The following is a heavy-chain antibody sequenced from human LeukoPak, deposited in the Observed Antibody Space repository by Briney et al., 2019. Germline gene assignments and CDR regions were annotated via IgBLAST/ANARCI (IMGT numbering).Heavy chain of an antibody. Sequence: GESLKISCKAAGYSFTSYWIGWVRQMPAKSLEWMGIIYPGDSDTRYSPSFQGQVSISDDKSISSAYLQWSSLKASDTAMYYCATPVAALWAFDIWGQGTMVTVSS. CDR3: ATPVAALWAFDI. D-gene: IGHD2-15*01. CDR1: GYSFTSYW. CDR2: IYPGDSDT. J-gene: IGHJ3*02. V-gene: IGHV5-51*01.